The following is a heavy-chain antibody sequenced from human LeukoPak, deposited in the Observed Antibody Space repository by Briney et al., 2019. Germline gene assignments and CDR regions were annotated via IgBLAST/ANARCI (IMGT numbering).Heavy chain of an antibody. CDR2: IIPIFGTA. CDR1: GGTFSSYA. D-gene: IGHD4-17*01. CDR3: ARDGYGDLPAY. J-gene: IGHJ4*02. Sequence: ASVKVSCKASGGTFSSYAISWVRQAPGQGLEWMGGIIPIFGTANYAQKFQGRVTTTADKSTSTAYMELSSLRSEDTAVYYCARDGYGDLPAYWGQGTLVTVSS. V-gene: IGHV1-69*06.